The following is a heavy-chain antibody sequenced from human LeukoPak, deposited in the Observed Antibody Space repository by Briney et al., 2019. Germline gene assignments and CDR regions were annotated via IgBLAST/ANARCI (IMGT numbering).Heavy chain of an antibody. CDR2: ISSNGGST. J-gene: IGHJ4*02. V-gene: IGHV3-64*04. CDR1: GFTFSRYA. CDR3: AKDYGGIWADYFDN. Sequence: GGSPRLSCSVSGFTFSRYAMHWVRQTPGKGLEHVSGISSNGGSTYYADSVKGRFTISRDNSKSTLYLQMNSLRAEDTAIYYCAKDYGGIWADYFDNWGQGTLVTVSS. D-gene: IGHD2/OR15-2a*01.